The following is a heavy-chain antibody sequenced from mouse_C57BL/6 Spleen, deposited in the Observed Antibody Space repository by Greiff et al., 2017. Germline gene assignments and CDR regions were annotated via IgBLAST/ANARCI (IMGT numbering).Heavy chain of an antibody. V-gene: IGHV2-9-1*01. D-gene: IGHD1-1*01. J-gene: IGHJ4*01. Sequence: VQRVESGPGLVAPSQSLSITCTVSGFSLTSYAISWVRQPPGKGLEWLGVIWTGGGTNYNSALKSRLSISKDNSKSQVFLKMNSLQTDDTARYYCARGGTVVAYYAMDYWGQGTSVTVSS. CDR1: GFSLTSYA. CDR3: ARGGTVVAYYAMDY. CDR2: IWTGGGT.